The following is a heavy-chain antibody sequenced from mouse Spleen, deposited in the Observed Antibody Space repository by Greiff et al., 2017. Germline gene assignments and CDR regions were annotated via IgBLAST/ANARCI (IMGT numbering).Heavy chain of an antibody. CDR3: AKNGRDYDLSTVVARDAMDY. D-gene: IGHD1-1*01. CDR2: IWRGGST. V-gene: IGHV2-5*01. J-gene: IGHJ4*01. CDR1: GFSLTSYG. Sequence: QVQLQQSGPGLVQPSQSLSITCTVSGFSLTSYGVHWVRQSPGKGLEWLGVIWRGGSTDYNAAFMSRLSITKDNSKSQVFFKMNSLQADDTAIYYCAKNGRDYDLSTVVARDAMDYWGQGTSVTVSS.